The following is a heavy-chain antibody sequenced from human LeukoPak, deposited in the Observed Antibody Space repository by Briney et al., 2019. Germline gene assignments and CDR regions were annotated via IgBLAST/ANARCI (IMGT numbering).Heavy chain of an antibody. J-gene: IGHJ6*02. V-gene: IGHV7-4-1*02. CDR1: GYTFTSYA. CDR2: INTNTGNP. CDR3: ARGSPGAVASYYYYYYGMDV. D-gene: IGHD6-19*01. Sequence: GASVKVSCKASGYTFTSYAMNWVRQAPGQGLEWMGWINTNTGNPTYAQGFTGRFVFSLDTSVSTAYLQISSLKAEDTAVYYCARGSPGAVASYYYYYYGMDVWGQGTTATVSS.